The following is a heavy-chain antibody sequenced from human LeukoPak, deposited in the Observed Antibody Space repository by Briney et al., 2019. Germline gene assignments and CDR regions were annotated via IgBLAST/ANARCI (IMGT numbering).Heavy chain of an antibody. CDR1: GFTFDDYG. Sequence: PGGSLRLSCAASGFTFDDYGMSWVRQAPGKGLEWVSGINWNGGSTGYADSVKGRFTISRDNAKNSLYLQMNSLRAEDTALYYCARDPYRGVTYYYDSSGRNWYFDLWGRGTLVTVSS. J-gene: IGHJ2*01. D-gene: IGHD3-22*01. CDR3: ARDPYRGVTYYYDSSGRNWYFDL. V-gene: IGHV3-20*04. CDR2: INWNGGST.